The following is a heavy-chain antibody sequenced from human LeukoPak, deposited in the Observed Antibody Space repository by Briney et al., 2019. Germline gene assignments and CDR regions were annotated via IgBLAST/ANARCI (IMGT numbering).Heavy chain of an antibody. CDR1: GFTFSSYA. V-gene: IGHV3-23*01. CDR2: ISGSGGST. D-gene: IGHD4-17*01. Sequence: GGSLRLSCAASGFTFSSYAMSWVRQAPGKGLEWVSAISGSGGSTYYADSVKGRFTISRDNSKNTLYLQMSSLRAEDTAVYYCAKMPRPTGSYYYYGMDVWGQGTTVTVSS. CDR3: AKMPRPTGSYYYYGMDV. J-gene: IGHJ6*02.